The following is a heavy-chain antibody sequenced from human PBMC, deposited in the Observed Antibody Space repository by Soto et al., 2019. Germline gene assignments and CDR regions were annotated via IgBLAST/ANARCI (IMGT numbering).Heavy chain of an antibody. D-gene: IGHD5-12*01. V-gene: IGHV5-51*01. J-gene: IGHJ4*02. Sequence: PGESLKISCKGSGYSFTNYWIGWVRQMPGKGLEWMGIIYPGDSDTRYSPSFQGQVTVSADKSIRTAYLQWSSLKASDTAIYYCARLAGDGYNYFDYWGQGTLVTVSS. CDR2: IYPGDSDT. CDR3: ARLAGDGYNYFDY. CDR1: GYSFTNYW.